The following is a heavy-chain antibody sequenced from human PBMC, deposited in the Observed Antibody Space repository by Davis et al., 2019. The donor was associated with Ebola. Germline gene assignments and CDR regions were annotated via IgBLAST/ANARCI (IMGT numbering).Heavy chain of an antibody. Sequence: GESLKISCAASGFTFSSYGMHWVRQAPGKGLEWVAVISYDGSNKYYADSVKGRFTISRDNSKNTLYLQMNSLRAEDTAVYYCAKDKGRVAATKTSTNGMDVWGQGTTVTVSS. CDR3: AKDKGRVAATKTSTNGMDV. CDR1: GFTFSSYG. D-gene: IGHD2-15*01. CDR2: ISYDGSNK. V-gene: IGHV3-30*18. J-gene: IGHJ6*02.